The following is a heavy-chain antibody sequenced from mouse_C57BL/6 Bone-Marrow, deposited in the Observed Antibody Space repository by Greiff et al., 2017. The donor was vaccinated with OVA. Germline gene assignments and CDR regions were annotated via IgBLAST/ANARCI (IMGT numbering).Heavy chain of an antibody. CDR3: ARGEVTTVVYWYFDV. Sequence: EVQRVESGGGLVKPGGFLKLSCAASGFTFSDYGMHWVRQAPEKGLEWVAYISSGSSTIYYADTVKGRFTISRDNAKNTLFLQMTSLRSEDTAMYDCARGEVTTVVYWYFDVWGTGTTVTVSS. CDR2: ISSGSSTI. J-gene: IGHJ1*03. D-gene: IGHD1-1*01. CDR1: GFTFSDYG. V-gene: IGHV5-17*01.